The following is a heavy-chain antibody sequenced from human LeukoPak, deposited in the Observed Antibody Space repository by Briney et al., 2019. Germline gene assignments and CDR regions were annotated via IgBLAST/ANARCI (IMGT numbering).Heavy chain of an antibody. CDR2: IIPIFGTA. Sequence: VASVTVPCKASGGTFSSYAISWVRQAPGQGLEWMGGIIPIFGTANYAQKFQGRVTITTDESTSTAYMELSSLRSEDTAVYYCARGPYSSGWDYWGQGTLVTVSS. D-gene: IGHD6-19*01. CDR3: ARGPYSSGWDY. CDR1: GGTFSSYA. J-gene: IGHJ4*02. V-gene: IGHV1-69*05.